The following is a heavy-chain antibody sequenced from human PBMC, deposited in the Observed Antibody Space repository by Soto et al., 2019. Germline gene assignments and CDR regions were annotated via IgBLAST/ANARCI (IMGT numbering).Heavy chain of an antibody. CDR3: ARAPFGTTLNWFDP. CDR2: IIPIFGTA. V-gene: IGHV1-69*05. J-gene: IGHJ5*02. Sequence: SVKVSCKASGGTFSSYAISWVRQAPGQGLEWMGGIIPIFGTANYAQKFQGRVTITRDTSASTAYMELSSLRSEDTAVYYCARAPFGTTLNWFDPWGQGTLVTVSS. D-gene: IGHD1-1*01. CDR1: GGTFSSYA.